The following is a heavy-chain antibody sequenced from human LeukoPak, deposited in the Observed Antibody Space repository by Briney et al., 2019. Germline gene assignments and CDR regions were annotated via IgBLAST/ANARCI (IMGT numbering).Heavy chain of an antibody. V-gene: IGHV4-59*01. Sequence: SETLSLTCTVAYDSISSYYWSWIRRPPGKGLEWIGYIHNSGSTMYNPSLKSRLAMSLDTSKNQFSLNLNSVTAADTAVYYCARGIRGAADYWGQGTLVTVSS. CDR3: ARGIRGAADY. CDR2: IHNSGST. D-gene: IGHD3-16*01. J-gene: IGHJ4*02. CDR1: YDSISSYY.